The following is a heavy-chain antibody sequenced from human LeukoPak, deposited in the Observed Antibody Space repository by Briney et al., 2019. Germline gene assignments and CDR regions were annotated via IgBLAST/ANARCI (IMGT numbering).Heavy chain of an antibody. CDR3: ARDRGAFGGDCSSTFCYYGADY. CDR2: IKPDGSDK. CDR1: GFTFSNYW. D-gene: IGHD2-2*01. Sequence: GGSLRLSCAASGFTFSNYWMSWVRQAPGKGLEWVANIKPDGSDKYYVDSVKGRFTISRDNAKNSLYLQMNSLRAEDTAVYFCARDRGAFGGDCSSTFCYYGADYWGQGTLVTVSS. V-gene: IGHV3-7*01. J-gene: IGHJ4*02.